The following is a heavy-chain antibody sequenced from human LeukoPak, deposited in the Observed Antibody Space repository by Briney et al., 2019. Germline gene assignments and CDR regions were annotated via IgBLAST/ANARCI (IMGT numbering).Heavy chain of an antibody. CDR1: GFTFSSYW. V-gene: IGHV3-7*03. CDR3: ARDPYYSSSSPYFDY. Sequence: GSLRLSCAASGFTFSSYWMSWVRQAPGKGLEWVANINQDGSEKYYADSVKGRFTISRDNAKKSLFLQMNSLRADDTALYYCARDPYYSSSSPYFDYWGQGVLVTVSS. J-gene: IGHJ4*02. CDR2: INQDGSEK. D-gene: IGHD6-6*01.